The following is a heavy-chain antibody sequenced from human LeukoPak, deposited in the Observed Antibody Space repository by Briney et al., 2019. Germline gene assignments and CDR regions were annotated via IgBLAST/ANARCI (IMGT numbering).Heavy chain of an antibody. CDR1: GFTFSSYW. CDR2: IKQDGSEK. J-gene: IGHJ6*03. CDR3: AREAIVVVPAAILSNYYMDV. D-gene: IGHD2-2*02. Sequence: GGSLRLSCAASGFTFSSYWMSWVRQAPGKGLEWVANIKQDGSEKYYVDSVKGRFTISRDNAKNSLYLQMNSLRAEDTAVYYCAREAIVVVPAAILSNYYMDVWGKGTTVTVSS. V-gene: IGHV3-7*01.